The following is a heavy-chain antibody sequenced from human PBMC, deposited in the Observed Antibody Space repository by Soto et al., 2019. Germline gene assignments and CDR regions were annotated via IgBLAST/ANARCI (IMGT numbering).Heavy chain of an antibody. V-gene: IGHV4-31*03. Sequence: PSETLSLTCTVSGGSISSGARYWTWVRQHPGKGLEWIGYIYYSGSTYYNPSLKSRVTISVDTSKNQFSLKLSSVTAADTAVYYCARDSRQLTQGWFDPWGQGTLVTVSS. CDR2: IYYSGST. CDR1: GGSISSGARY. J-gene: IGHJ5*02. D-gene: IGHD6-13*01. CDR3: ARDSRQLTQGWFDP.